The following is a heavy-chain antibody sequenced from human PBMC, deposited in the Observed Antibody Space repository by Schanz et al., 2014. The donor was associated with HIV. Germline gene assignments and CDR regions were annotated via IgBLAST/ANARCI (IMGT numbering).Heavy chain of an antibody. CDR1: GFTFKDYA. D-gene: IGHD1-26*01. CDR2: VGYGGDNT. CDR3: AKRGPYTGRYEYFQQ. Sequence: EQLVESGGGLVKPGGFLRLSCVASGFTFKDYAMNWIRQAPGKGLEWVSTVGYGGDNTYYADSVEGRFTISRDNSKNTVYLQMNSLRAEDTALYYCAKRGPYTGRYEYFQQWGQGTLVTVSS. V-gene: IGHV3-23*04. J-gene: IGHJ1*01.